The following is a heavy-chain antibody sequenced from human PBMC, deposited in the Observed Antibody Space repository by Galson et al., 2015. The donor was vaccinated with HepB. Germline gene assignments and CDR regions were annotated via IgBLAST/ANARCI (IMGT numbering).Heavy chain of an antibody. CDR2: VYYSGST. Sequence: SLTCTVSGGSISGHYWSWIRQPPGMGLEWIGYVYYSGSTKYNPSLKSRATISTDTSKNQFSLKLSSVTAADTAVYYCARHPAYYYYMEVWGKGTTVAVSS. D-gene: IGHD2-2*01. J-gene: IGHJ6*03. V-gene: IGHV4-59*08. CDR1: GGSISGHY. CDR3: ARHPAYYYYMEV.